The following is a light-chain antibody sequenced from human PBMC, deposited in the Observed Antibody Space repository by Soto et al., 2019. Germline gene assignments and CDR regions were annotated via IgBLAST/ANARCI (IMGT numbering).Light chain of an antibody. Sequence: QAVLTQSPSASASLGASVKLTCTLSSGHSSYAIAWHQQQPEKGPRYLMKLNSDGSHSKGDGIPDRFSGSSSGAERYLTISSLPSEDEADYYCQTCPFGTGTKVTVL. CDR3: QTCP. CDR1: SGHSSYA. V-gene: IGLV4-69*01. J-gene: IGLJ1*01. CDR2: LNSDGSH.